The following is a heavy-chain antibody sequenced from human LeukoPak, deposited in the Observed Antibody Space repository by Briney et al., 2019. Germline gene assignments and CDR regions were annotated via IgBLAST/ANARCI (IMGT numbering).Heavy chain of an antibody. Sequence: SETLSLTCTVSGYSISSGYYWGWIRQPPGKGLEWIGSIYHSGSTYYNPSLKSRVTISVDTSKNQFSLKLSSVTAADTAVYYCARLFPDSSGWGDYWGQGTLVTVSS. J-gene: IGHJ4*02. D-gene: IGHD6-19*01. CDR1: GYSISSGYY. CDR2: IYHSGST. CDR3: ARLFPDSSGWGDY. V-gene: IGHV4-38-2*02.